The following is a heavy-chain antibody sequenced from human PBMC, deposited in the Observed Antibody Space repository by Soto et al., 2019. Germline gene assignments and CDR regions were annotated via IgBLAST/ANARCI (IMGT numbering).Heavy chain of an antibody. CDR1: GFTVSNNY. J-gene: IGHJ5*02. CDR2: IYSGDNT. D-gene: IGHD7-27*01. Sequence: EVQLVDSGGGLVQPGGSLRLSCVASGFTVSNNYMSWVRQAPGKGLEWVSFIYSGDNTYYADSVKGRFTLSRDKSKNTLYLQMTSLRAEDTAVYYCTRRPGSWGQGTLVTVS. V-gene: IGHV3-66*01. CDR3: TRRPGS.